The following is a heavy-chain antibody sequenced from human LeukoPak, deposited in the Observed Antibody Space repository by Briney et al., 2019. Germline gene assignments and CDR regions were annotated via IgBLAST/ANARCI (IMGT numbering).Heavy chain of an antibody. J-gene: IGHJ5*02. Sequence: PGGSLRLSCAASGFTFSSYWMHWVRQAPGKGLVWVSRINSDGSVTSDADSAKGRFTISRDNAKNTLYLQMNSLRVGDTAVYYCARAKLTSGWSRGEFDLWGQGTLVTVSS. D-gene: IGHD6-19*01. V-gene: IGHV3-74*01. CDR2: INSDGSVT. CDR1: GFTFSSYW. CDR3: ARAKLTSGWSRGEFDL.